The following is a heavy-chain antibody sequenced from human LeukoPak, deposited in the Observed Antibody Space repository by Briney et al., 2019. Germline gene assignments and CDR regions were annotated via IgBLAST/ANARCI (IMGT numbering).Heavy chain of an antibody. CDR2: ISSSSSTI. D-gene: IGHD2-2*02. J-gene: IGHJ4*02. CDR3: AKDIVVVPAAIKDIFIGY. V-gene: IGHV3-48*01. CDR1: GFTFSSYS. Sequence: GGSLRLSCAASGFTFSSYSMNWVRQAPGKGLEWVSYISSSSSTIYYADSVKGRFTISRDNSKNTLYLQMNSLRAEDTAVYYCAKDIVVVPAAIKDIFIGYWGQGTLVTVSS.